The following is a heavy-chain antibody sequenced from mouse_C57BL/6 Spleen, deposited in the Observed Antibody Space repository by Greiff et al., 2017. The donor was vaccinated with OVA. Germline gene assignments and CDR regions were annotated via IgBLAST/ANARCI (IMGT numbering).Heavy chain of an antibody. CDR2: ISPSSGYT. J-gene: IGHJ4*01. D-gene: IGHD2-5*01. V-gene: IGHV1-4*01. CDR1: GYTFTSYT. Sequence: QVQLQQSGAGLVRPGASVKLSCEASGYTFTSYTMHWVQQRPGQGLEWIGYISPSSGYTKSNQTFTGKATFTAAKSSSTAYMQLSSLTYEDSEVYYCARHSKDAMDDWGQGTSVTVSS. CDR3: ARHSKDAMDD.